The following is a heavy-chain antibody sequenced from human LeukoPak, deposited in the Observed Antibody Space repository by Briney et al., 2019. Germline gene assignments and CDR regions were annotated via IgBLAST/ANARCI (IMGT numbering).Heavy chain of an antibody. CDR2: IYYSGIT. J-gene: IGHJ4*02. CDR3: AREKGPVTDFDY. CDR1: GDSISSTDYY. V-gene: IGHV4-39*07. Sequence: PSETLSLTCTVSGDSISSTDYYWGWIRQPPGKGLEWIGSIYYSGITYYNPSLKSRVTISLDTSNNQFSLKLISVTAADTAVYFCAREKGPVTDFDYWGQGTLVTVSS.